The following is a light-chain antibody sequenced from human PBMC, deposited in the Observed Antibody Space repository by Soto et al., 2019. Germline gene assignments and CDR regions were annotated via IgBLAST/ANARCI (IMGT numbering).Light chain of an antibody. Sequence: QSVLPQPASVSVSPGQSITISCNGTRSDIGAYNFVSWYQQHPGEVPKLILYDVNVRPSGVSNRFSGSKSGNTASLTISGLQAEDEADYYCTSWTTSTTMIFGGGTKVTVL. V-gene: IGLV2-14*03. J-gene: IGLJ2*01. CDR2: DVN. CDR1: RSDIGAYNF. CDR3: TSWTTSTTMI.